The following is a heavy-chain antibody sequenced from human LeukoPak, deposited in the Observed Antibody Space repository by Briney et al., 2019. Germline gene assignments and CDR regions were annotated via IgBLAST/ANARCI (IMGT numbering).Heavy chain of an antibody. J-gene: IGHJ4*02. V-gene: IGHV3-15*01. Sequence: PGGSLRLSCAASGFTFSNAWMSWVRQAPGKGLEWVGRIKSKTDGGTTDYAAPVKGRFTISRDDSKNTLYLQMNSLKTEDTAVYYCTTGRVLFDWFREIPVVTFDYWGQGTLVTVSS. CDR1: GFTFSNAW. CDR3: TTGRVLFDWFREIPVVTFDY. D-gene: IGHD3-9*01. CDR2: IKSKTDGGTT.